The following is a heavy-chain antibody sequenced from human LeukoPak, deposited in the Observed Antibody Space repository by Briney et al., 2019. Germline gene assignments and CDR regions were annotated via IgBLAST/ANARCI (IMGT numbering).Heavy chain of an antibody. D-gene: IGHD3-22*01. CDR2: FFYSGNT. J-gene: IGHJ4*02. V-gene: IGHV4-39*01. CDR1: GGSISSSSYY. Sequence: SETLSLTCTVSGGSISSSSYYWGWIRQPPGKGLEWIGSFFYSGNTYRSPSLKSRVTISVDTSKDQFSLKLSSVTAADTAVYYCARLPLAYDSPLDYWGRGTLVTVSS. CDR3: ARLPLAYDSPLDY.